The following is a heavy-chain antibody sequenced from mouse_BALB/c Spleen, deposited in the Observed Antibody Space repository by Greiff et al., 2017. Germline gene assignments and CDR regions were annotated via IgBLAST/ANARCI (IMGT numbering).Heavy chain of an antibody. CDR3: ARGGPDGGYAMDY. CDR2: INPDSSTI. J-gene: IGHJ4*01. Sequence: EASGVDFSRYWMSWVRQAPGKGLEWIGEINPDSSTINYTPSLKDKFIISRDNAKNTLYLQMSSLRSEDTAMYYCARGGPDGGYAMDYWGQGTSVTVSS. CDR1: GVDFSRYW. V-gene: IGHV4-1*02.